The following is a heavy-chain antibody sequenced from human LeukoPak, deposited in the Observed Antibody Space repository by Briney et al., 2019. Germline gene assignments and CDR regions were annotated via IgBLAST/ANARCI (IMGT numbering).Heavy chain of an antibody. J-gene: IGHJ4*02. CDR3: ARGSNRRSLGY. Sequence: SETLSLTCTVSGGSISSYYWSWIRQPPGKGLEWIGYIYYSGSTNYNPSLKSRVTISVDTSKNQFSLKLSSVTAADTAVYYCARGSNRRSLGYWGQGTLVTVSS. D-gene: IGHD6-6*01. CDR1: GGSISSYY. CDR2: IYYSGST. V-gene: IGHV4-59*12.